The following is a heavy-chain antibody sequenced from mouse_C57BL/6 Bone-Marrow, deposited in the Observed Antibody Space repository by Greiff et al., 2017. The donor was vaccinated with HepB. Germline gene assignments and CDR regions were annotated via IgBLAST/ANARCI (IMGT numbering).Heavy chain of an antibody. J-gene: IGHJ1*03. CDR1: GYTFPSYD. CDR2: IYPRDGST. CDR3: ATRYWYFDV. Sequence: VQLQESGPELVKPGASVKLSCKASGYTFPSYDINWVKQRPGQGLEWIGWIYPRDGSTKYNEKFKGKATLTVDTSSSTAYRERHSLTSEDSAVYFCATRYWYFDVWGTGTTVTVSS. D-gene: IGHD1-1*01. V-gene: IGHV1-85*01.